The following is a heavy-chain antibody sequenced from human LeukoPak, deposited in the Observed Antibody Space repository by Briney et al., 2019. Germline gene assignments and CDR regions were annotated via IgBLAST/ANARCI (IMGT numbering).Heavy chain of an antibody. J-gene: IGHJ4*02. D-gene: IGHD3-22*01. CDR3: ARGRRYYYDSSGLETNELHFDL. Sequence: SETLSLTCIVSGASISSYYWSWIRQPPGKGLEWIGYIYDNGITNYNPSLKSRLTMSVDTSKNKFSLRLSSMTAADTAVYYCARGRRYYYDSSGLETNELHFDLWGQGTLVTVSS. CDR1: GASISSYY. V-gene: IGHV4-59*01. CDR2: IYDNGIT.